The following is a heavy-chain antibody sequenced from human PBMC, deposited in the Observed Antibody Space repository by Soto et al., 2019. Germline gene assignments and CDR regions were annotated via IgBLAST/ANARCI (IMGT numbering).Heavy chain of an antibody. Sequence: ASVMFSCKASGYTFTSYYMHWARQAPGQGLEWMGIINPSGGSTSYAQKFQGRVTMTRDTSTSTVYMELSSLRAEDTAVYYCASLTGTTVLDYYYYGMDVWGQGTTVTVSS. CDR1: GYTFTSYY. V-gene: IGHV1-46*01. J-gene: IGHJ6*02. D-gene: IGHD1-7*01. CDR3: ASLTGTTVLDYYYYGMDV. CDR2: INPSGGST.